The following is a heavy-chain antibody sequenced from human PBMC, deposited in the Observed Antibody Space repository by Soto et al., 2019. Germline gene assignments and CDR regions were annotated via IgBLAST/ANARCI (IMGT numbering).Heavy chain of an antibody. Sequence: QLQLQESGSGLVKPSQTLSLTCAVSGGSISSGGYSWSWIRQPPGKGLEWIGYIYHSGSTYYNPSLKSRVTIYVDRSKNQFSLNLSYVAAAYTAVDDCAITPDIWGQGTIFTVSS. V-gene: IGHV4-30-2*01. J-gene: IGHJ3*02. CDR1: GGSISSGGYS. CDR2: IYHSGST. CDR3: AITPDI.